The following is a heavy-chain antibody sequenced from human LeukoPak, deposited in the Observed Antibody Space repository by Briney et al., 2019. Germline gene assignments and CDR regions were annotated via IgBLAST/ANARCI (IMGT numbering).Heavy chain of an antibody. V-gene: IGHV4-30-4*01. CDR2: IYYSGST. CDR3: ARVPYSSSWYPFDY. D-gene: IGHD6-13*01. J-gene: IGHJ4*02. Sequence: SETLSLTCTVSGGSISSGDYYWSWIRQPPGKGLEWIGYIYYSGSTYYNPSLKSRVTISVDTSKNQFSLKLSSVTAADTAVYYCARVPYSSSWYPFDYWGQGTLVTVSS. CDR1: GGSISSGDYY.